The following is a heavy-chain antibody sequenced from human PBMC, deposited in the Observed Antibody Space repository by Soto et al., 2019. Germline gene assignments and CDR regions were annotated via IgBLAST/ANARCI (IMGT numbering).Heavy chain of an antibody. CDR1: GYTFSNYA. Sequence: QVQLLQSGAEVQKPGASVKVSCKASGYTFSNYALHWVRQAPGQRLEWMGWINGANGNTKYSRKFQGRVTITRDTAATTAYMELSSLRSEDTAVYYCGRSVVGATGEILYNAMDVWGQGTTVTVSS. D-gene: IGHD2-15*01. CDR2: INGANGNT. J-gene: IGHJ6*02. V-gene: IGHV1-3*01. CDR3: GRSVVGATGEILYNAMDV.